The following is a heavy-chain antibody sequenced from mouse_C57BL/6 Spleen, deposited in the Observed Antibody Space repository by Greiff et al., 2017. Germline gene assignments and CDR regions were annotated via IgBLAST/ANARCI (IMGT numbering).Heavy chain of an antibody. J-gene: IGHJ2*01. CDR2: INPNYGTT. CDR1: GYSFTDYN. Sequence: EVKLMESGPELVTPGASVKISCKASGYSFTDYNMNWVKQSNGKSLEWIGVINPNYGTTSYNQKFKGKATLTVDQSSSTAYMQLNSLTSEDSAVYYCASEDSYYFDYWGQGTTLTVSS. CDR3: ASEDSYYFDY. V-gene: IGHV1-39*01.